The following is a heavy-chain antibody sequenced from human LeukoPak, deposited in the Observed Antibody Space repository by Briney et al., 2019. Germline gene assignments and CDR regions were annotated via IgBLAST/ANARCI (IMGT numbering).Heavy chain of an antibody. CDR2: ISGNGGST. CDR3: ARDVAPAGQRWRAFDF. J-gene: IGHJ6*02. D-gene: IGHD6-13*01. V-gene: IGHV3-64*02. CDR1: GFTFRNYV. Sequence: GGSLRISCAGSGFTFRNYVMHWVRQAPGKGLEYVSTISGNGGSTFYIDSVKGRFTISRDNSKNTLYLQMGSLQIEDMAVYYCARDVAPAGQRWRAFDFWGQGTTVTVSS.